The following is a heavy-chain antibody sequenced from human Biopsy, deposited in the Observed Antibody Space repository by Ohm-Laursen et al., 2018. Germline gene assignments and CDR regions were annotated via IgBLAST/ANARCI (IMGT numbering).Heavy chain of an antibody. CDR2: ISSSSSTI. CDR3: ARRRPIDY. V-gene: IGHV3-11*01. CDR1: GFTFSDYY. J-gene: IGHJ4*02. Sequence: SLRLSCTASGFTFSDYYMSWIRQAPGKGLEFISYISSSSSTISYADSVRGRFTISRDNANNLLYLQMDSLRAEDTAVYYCARRRPIDYWGQGILVTVST.